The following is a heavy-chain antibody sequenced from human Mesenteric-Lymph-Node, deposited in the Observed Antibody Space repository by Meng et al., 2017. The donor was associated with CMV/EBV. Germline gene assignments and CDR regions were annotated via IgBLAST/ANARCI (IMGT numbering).Heavy chain of an antibody. CDR1: GFTLDDYT. J-gene: IGHJ4*02. Sequence: GESLKISCAASGFTLDDYTMHWIRQAPGKGLEWVSLIDFNEDGSTYYSDSARGRFIISRDSSKNSLYLQMSSLRAEDTAVYYCARVEMATIFSFDYWGQGTLVTVSS. CDR3: ARVEMATIFSFDY. D-gene: IGHD5-24*01. CDR2: IDFNEDGST. V-gene: IGHV3-43*01.